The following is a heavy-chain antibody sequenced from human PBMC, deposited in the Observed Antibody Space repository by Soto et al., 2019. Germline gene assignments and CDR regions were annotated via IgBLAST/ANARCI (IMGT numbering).Heavy chain of an antibody. D-gene: IGHD3-10*01. CDR3: ARFMIRGIIGP. CDR2: MNPNSGNT. Sequence: ASVKVSCKASGYTFTSYDINWVRQATGQGLEWMGWMNPNSGNTGYAQKFQGRVTMSRGTSINTAYMELSSLRSEDTAVYYCARFMIRGIIGPWGQGTPVTVSS. CDR1: GYTFTSYD. V-gene: IGHV1-8*01. J-gene: IGHJ5*02.